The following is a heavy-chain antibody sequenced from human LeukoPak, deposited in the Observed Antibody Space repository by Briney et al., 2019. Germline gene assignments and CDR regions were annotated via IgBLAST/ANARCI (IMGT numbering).Heavy chain of an antibody. CDR1: GFTLSNSW. V-gene: IGHV3-74*01. J-gene: IGHJ3*02. D-gene: IGHD2-8*01. CDR2: ISNDGSSL. Sequence: GGSLRLSCAASGFTLSNSWMHWVRQTPGKGLVWVSRISNDGSSLIYAASVKSRFTISRDNAKNTLYLQMNSLRAEDTAVYYCARSDNGLDIWGQGTMVTVSS. CDR3: ARSDNGLDI.